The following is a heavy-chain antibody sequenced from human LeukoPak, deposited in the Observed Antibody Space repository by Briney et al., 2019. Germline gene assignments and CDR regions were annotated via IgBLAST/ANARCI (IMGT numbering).Heavy chain of an antibody. D-gene: IGHD2-21*01. CDR2: ISSSGSTM. J-gene: IGHJ4*02. CDR1: GFTFSNYE. V-gene: IGHV3-48*03. Sequence: PGGSLRLSCAASGFTFSNYEMNWVRQAPGKGLEWVSYISSSGSTMYYADSVKGRFTISRDNAKKSLYLQMNSLRAEDTAVYYCARGYRRCGGACFDYWGQGTLVTVSS. CDR3: ARGYRRCGGACFDY.